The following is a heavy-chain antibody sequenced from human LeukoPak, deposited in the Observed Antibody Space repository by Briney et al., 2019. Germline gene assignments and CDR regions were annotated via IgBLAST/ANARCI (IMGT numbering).Heavy chain of an antibody. D-gene: IGHD3-3*01. CDR2: IYYSGST. V-gene: IGHV4-59*08. CDR1: GGSISSYY. Sequence: PSETLSLTCTVSGGSISSYYWSWLPQPPGKGLEWIGYIYYSGSTNYNPSLESRVTISLDTSKNQFSLKLSSVTAADTAVYYCARSFAGGSGYSYFDYWGQGILVTVSS. J-gene: IGHJ4*02. CDR3: ARSFAGGSGYSYFDY.